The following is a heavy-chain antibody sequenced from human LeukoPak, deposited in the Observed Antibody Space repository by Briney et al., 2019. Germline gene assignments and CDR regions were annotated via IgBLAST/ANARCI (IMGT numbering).Heavy chain of an antibody. D-gene: IGHD6-13*01. CDR1: GYTFGTSS. CDR3: TRVRDSNNWWGPFDV. Sequence: ASVNVSCKAFGYTFGTSSITWVRQAPGQRLEWMGWIGPNNGNTHYAQRVQGRVTLTTDTSTSTAYLALRSLRSDDTAIYYCTRVRDSNNWWGPFDVWGQGTTVTVSS. CDR2: IGPNNGNT. V-gene: IGHV1-18*01. J-gene: IGHJ3*01.